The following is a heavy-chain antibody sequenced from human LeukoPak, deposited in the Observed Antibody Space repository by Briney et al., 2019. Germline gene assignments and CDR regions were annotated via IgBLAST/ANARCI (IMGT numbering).Heavy chain of an antibody. CDR1: GFTFGDYS. Sequence: GGSLRLSCTTSGFTFGDYSMSWFRQAPGKGLEWVGFIRSKGYGGTAEYAASVKGRFTISGDDSNSIAYLQMDSLKAEDTAVYYCTREIRYFDWFQADYWGQGTLVTVSS. J-gene: IGHJ4*02. CDR3: TREIRYFDWFQADY. CDR2: IRSKGYGGTA. V-gene: IGHV3-49*03. D-gene: IGHD3-9*01.